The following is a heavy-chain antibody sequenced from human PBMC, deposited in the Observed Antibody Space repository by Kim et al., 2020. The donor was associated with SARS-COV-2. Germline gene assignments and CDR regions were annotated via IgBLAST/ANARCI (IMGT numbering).Heavy chain of an antibody. J-gene: IGHJ6*02. CDR3: ARDELCSGPAVAGTCYGMDV. D-gene: IGHD6-19*01. Sequence: SETLSLTCAVYGGSFSGYYWSWIRQPPGKGLEWIGEINHSGSTNYNPSLKSRVTISVDTSKNQFSLKLSSVTAADTAVYYCARDELCSGPAVAGTCYGMDVWGQGTTVTVSS. V-gene: IGHV4-34*01. CDR2: INHSGST. CDR1: GGSFSGYY.